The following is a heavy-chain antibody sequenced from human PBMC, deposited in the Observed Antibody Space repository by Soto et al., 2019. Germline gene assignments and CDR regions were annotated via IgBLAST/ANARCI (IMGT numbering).Heavy chain of an antibody. D-gene: IGHD3-9*01. CDR3: AKDLPPSYYDFVTGYLY. CDR2: VSHDGSKK. J-gene: IGHJ4*02. V-gene: IGHV3-30*18. CDR1: GFTFSSYG. Sequence: GGSLRLSCAASGFTFSSYGMYWVRPAPGQGLEWVAVVSHDGSKKYYADPVKGRFTISRDNSNNTLYLQMSSLRPADTAVYYSAKDLPPSYYDFVTGYLYWGQGALVTVSS.